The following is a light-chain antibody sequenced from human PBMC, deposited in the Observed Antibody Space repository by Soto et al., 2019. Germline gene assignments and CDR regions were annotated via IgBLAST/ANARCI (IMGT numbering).Light chain of an antibody. J-gene: IGLJ2*01. Sequence: QSVLTQPPSVSGAPGQRVAISCTGSSSNIGGDYDVHWYQQHPGTAPKLMIYDNSKRPSGVPDRFSGSKSGNSASLTISGLQAEDEADYYCYSYAGSYTLVFGGGTKVTVL. CDR1: SSNIGGDYD. V-gene: IGLV1-40*01. CDR3: YSYAGSYTLV. CDR2: DNS.